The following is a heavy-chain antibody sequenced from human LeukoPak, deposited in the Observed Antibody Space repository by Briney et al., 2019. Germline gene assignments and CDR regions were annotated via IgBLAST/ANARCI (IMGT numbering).Heavy chain of an antibody. D-gene: IGHD3-22*01. Sequence: ASVKLSCNASGYTFTGYYMHWVRQPPGQGLEWMGRIIPILGIANYAQKFQGRVTITADKSTSKAYMELRSLTSEDTAVYYCARVVVGAFDIWGQGTMVTVSS. J-gene: IGHJ3*02. CDR2: IIPILGIA. CDR3: ARVVVGAFDI. CDR1: GYTFTGYY. V-gene: IGHV1-69*04.